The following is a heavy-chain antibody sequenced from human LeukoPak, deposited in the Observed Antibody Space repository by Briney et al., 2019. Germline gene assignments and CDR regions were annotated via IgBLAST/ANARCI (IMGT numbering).Heavy chain of an antibody. CDR2: LNLQVGT. J-gene: IGHJ4*02. Sequence: SGTLSLTCDVSGGSITQTNYWTWVRQPPGEGVEWIGELNLQVGTNYNPSLLRRVAISVDTSAHHVSLQMTSATAADTAVYYCAREGGSYRPLDYSGQGTLVTVSS. CDR3: AREGGSYRPLDY. CDR1: GGSITQTNY. D-gene: IGHD3-16*02. V-gene: IGHV4-4*02.